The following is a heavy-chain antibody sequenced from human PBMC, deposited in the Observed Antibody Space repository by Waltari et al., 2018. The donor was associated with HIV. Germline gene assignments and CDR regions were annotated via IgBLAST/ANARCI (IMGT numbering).Heavy chain of an antibody. D-gene: IGHD6-13*01. J-gene: IGHJ4*02. V-gene: IGHV1-18*01. CDR1: GYTFTSYG. CDR3: ARDSYSSSWTVTLGYYFDY. Sequence: QVQLVQSGAEVKKPGASVKVSCKASGYTFTSYGISWVRQAPGQGLEWMGWISVYNGNPNYAQKLQGRVTMTTDTSTSTAYMELRSLRSDDTAVYYCARDSYSSSWTVTLGYYFDYWGQGTLVTVSS. CDR2: ISVYNGNP.